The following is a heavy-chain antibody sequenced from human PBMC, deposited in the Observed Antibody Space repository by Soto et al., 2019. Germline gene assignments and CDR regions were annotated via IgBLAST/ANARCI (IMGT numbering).Heavy chain of an antibody. J-gene: IGHJ3*02. CDR2: ISSSSSTI. D-gene: IGHD4-17*01. Sequence: GGSLRLSCAASGFTFSSYSMNWVRQAPGKGLEWVSYISSSSSTIYYADSVKGRFTISRDNAKNSLYLQMNSLRAEDTAVYYCARDDSYGDYRDAFDIWGQGTMVTVSS. CDR3: ARDDSYGDYRDAFDI. CDR1: GFTFSSYS. V-gene: IGHV3-48*01.